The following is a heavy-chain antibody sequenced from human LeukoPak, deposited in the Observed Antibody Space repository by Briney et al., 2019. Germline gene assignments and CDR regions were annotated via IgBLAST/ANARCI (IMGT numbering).Heavy chain of an antibody. Sequence: SETLSLTCTVSGGSTSSGSYYWSWIRQPAGKGLEWTGRIYTSGSTNYNPSLKSRVTISVDTSKNQFSLKLSSVTAADTAVYYCARNKGYCSSTSCYSFDPWGQGTLVTVSS. V-gene: IGHV4-61*02. J-gene: IGHJ5*02. CDR3: ARNKGYCSSTSCYSFDP. CDR2: IYTSGST. CDR1: GGSTSSGSYY. D-gene: IGHD2-2*01.